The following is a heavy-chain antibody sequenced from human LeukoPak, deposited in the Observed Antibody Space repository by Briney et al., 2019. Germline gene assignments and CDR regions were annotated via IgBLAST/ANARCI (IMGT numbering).Heavy chain of an antibody. CDR3: AKDNGYGDFSRLGGMDV. D-gene: IGHD4-17*01. V-gene: IGHV3-30*18. Sequence: PGRSLRLSCAASGFTFSSYGMHWVRQAPGKGLEWVAVISYDGSNKYYADSVKGRFTISRDNSKNTLYLQMNSLRAEDTAVYYCAKDNGYGDFSRLGGMDVWGQGTTVTVSS. J-gene: IGHJ6*02. CDR1: GFTFSSYG. CDR2: ISYDGSNK.